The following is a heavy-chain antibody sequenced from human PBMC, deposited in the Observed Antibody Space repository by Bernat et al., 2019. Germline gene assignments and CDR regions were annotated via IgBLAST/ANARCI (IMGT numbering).Heavy chain of an antibody. V-gene: IGHV3-11*01. J-gene: IGHJ4*02. CDR2: ISSSGSSI. CDR3: ARGQSRTSGWFDY. D-gene: IGHD6-19*01. CDR1: EFTFSDYF. Sequence: QVQLVASGGGLVKPGGSLRLSCEASEFTFSDYFMSWIRQAPGKGLEWVSYISSSGSSIYYTDSVKGRFTISRDNTKNSLFLQMTSLRTEDTAIYYCARGQSRTSGWFDYWDQGTLVTVSS.